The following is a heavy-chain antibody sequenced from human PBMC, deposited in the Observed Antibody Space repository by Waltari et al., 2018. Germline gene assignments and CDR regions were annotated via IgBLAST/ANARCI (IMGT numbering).Heavy chain of an antibody. Sequence: QVQLQESGPGLVKPSQTLSLTCTVSGGSISSGSYYWSWIRQPAGKGLEWIGYIYTSGSTNYNPSLKSRVTISVDTSKNQFSLKLSSVTAADTAVYYCARDRPLRDGYNKELAFDIWGQGTMVTVSS. V-gene: IGHV4-61*09. J-gene: IGHJ3*02. D-gene: IGHD5-12*01. CDR1: GGSISSGSYY. CDR3: ARDRPLRDGYNKELAFDI. CDR2: IYTSGST.